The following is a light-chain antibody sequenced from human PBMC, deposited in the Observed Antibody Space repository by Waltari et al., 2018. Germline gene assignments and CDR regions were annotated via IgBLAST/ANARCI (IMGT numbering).Light chain of an antibody. J-gene: IGKJ5*01. CDR1: QRISTN. Sequence: IQMTKCPSPLPASVGEGVTITCRARQRISTNLTCNRQKPGKAPKLRTYAASSLEIGVPSRFSGSGSGTDFTLTISSLQPDDFATYYCQQYYSTPWTFGQGTRVEIK. CDR2: AAS. CDR3: QQYYSTPWT. V-gene: IGKV1-39*01.